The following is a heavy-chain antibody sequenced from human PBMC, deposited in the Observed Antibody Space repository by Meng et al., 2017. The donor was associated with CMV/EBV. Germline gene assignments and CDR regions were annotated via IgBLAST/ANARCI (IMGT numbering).Heavy chain of an antibody. CDR1: GGSISSSSYY. D-gene: IGHD6-19*01. Sequence: SETLSLTCTVSGGSISSSSYYWGWIRQPPGKGLEWIGSIYYSGSTYYNPSLKSRVTISVDTSKNQFSLKLSSVTAADTAVYYCARDNRKAVADIFDYWGQGTLVTVPQ. CDR3: ARDNRKAVADIFDY. V-gene: IGHV4-39*07. CDR2: IYYSGST. J-gene: IGHJ4*02.